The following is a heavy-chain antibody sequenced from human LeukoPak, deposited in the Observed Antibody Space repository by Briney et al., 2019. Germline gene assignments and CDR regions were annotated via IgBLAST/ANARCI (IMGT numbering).Heavy chain of an antibody. Sequence: PIFGTANYAQKFQGRVTITADESTSTAYMELSSLRSEDTAVYYCAREPSDYYGSGSYYFDYWGRGTLVTVSS. J-gene: IGHJ4*02. CDR2: PIFGTA. V-gene: IGHV1-69*01. D-gene: IGHD3-10*01. CDR3: AREPSDYYGSGSYYFDY.